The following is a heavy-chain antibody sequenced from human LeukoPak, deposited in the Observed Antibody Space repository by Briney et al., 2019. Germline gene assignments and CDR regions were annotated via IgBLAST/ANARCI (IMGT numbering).Heavy chain of an antibody. Sequence: ASVKVSCKASGYTFTDYYMHWVRQAPGQGLEWMGWINPNSGGTNYAQNFQGRVTMTRDTSNSTAYMELSRLRSDDTAVYYCARYIVATSDYFDYWGQGTVVTVSS. CDR3: ARYIVATSDYFDY. J-gene: IGHJ4*02. V-gene: IGHV1-2*02. CDR2: INPNSGGT. CDR1: GYTFTDYY. D-gene: IGHD5-12*01.